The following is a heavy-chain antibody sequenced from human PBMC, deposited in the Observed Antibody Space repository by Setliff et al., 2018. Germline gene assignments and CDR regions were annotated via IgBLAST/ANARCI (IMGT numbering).Heavy chain of an antibody. Sequence: GSLRLSCAASGFTFSNYWMHWVRQAPGKGLVWVSGINSDGSTTSYADSVRGRFTISRDNAKNTLYLQLNSLRAEDTAVYYCTRGRLQTDYWGQGTLVTVSS. CDR2: INSDGSTT. D-gene: IGHD5-18*01. V-gene: IGHV3-74*01. CDR1: GFTFSNYW. J-gene: IGHJ4*02. CDR3: TRGRLQTDY.